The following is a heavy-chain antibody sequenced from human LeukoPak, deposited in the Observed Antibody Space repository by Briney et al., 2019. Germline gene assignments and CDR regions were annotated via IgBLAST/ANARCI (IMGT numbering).Heavy chain of an antibody. V-gene: IGHV3-30*02. Sequence: GESLKISCVASGFTFSIYNMYWVRQAPGKGLDWVAFIRSQASKTYYEESVKGRFTISRDNSKSTLYLQMNSLRVGDTAVYYCAKDYRWGFDYWGQGSLVTVSS. CDR2: IRSQASKT. J-gene: IGHJ4*02. D-gene: IGHD7-27*01. CDR3: AKDYRWGFDY. CDR1: GFTFSIYN.